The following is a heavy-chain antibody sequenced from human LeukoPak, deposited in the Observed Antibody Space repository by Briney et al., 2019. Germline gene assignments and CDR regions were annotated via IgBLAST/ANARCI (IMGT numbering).Heavy chain of an antibody. D-gene: IGHD3-10*01. CDR3: AREGRWESGYKFGSGTSALDF. Sequence: ASVKVSCKASGYTFTGYYMHWVRQAPGEGLEWMGWINPKSGDTNYAQNFRDRVTVTRDSSVSTVYMELNSLRSDDTALYYCAREGRWESGYKFGSGTSALDFWGQGTLVSVSS. V-gene: IGHV1-2*02. J-gene: IGHJ4*02. CDR1: GYTFTGYY. CDR2: INPKSGDT.